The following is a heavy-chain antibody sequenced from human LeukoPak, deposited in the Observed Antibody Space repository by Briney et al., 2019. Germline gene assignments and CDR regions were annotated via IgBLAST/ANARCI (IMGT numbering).Heavy chain of an antibody. V-gene: IGHV3-21*01. Sequence: KSGGSLRLSCAASGFTFDDYAMNWVRQAPGKGLEWVSSISSSSSYIYYADSVKGRFTISRDNAKNSLYLQMNSLRAEDTAVYYCARDQGAVNVWGQGTTVTVSS. CDR1: GFTFDDYA. D-gene: IGHD3-22*01. CDR3: ARDQGAVNV. CDR2: ISSSSSYI. J-gene: IGHJ6*02.